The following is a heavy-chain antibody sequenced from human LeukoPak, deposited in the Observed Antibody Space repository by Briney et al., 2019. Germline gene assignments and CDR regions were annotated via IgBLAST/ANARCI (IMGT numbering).Heavy chain of an antibody. V-gene: IGHV3-74*01. Sequence: GGSLRLSCAASGFTFSKYWMRWVRQAPGKGLESVSRINTDGTVTTYADSVKGRFTVSRDNAANTMFLQMNSVRDDDTAVYYCATKQWLAPPPDSWGQGSPVTVSS. CDR3: ATKQWLAPPPDS. CDR2: INTDGTVT. D-gene: IGHD6-19*01. J-gene: IGHJ4*02. CDR1: GFTFSKYW.